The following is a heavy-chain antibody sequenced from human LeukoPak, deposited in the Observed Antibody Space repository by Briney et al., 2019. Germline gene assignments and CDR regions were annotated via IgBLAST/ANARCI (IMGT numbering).Heavy chain of an antibody. V-gene: IGHV3-23*01. Sequence: GGSLRLSCAASGFTFSSYAMSWVRQAPGKGLEWVSAISGSGGSTYYADSVKGRFTISRDNSKNTLYLQMNSLRAEDTAVYYCAKDPYFGVVIIPHFDYWGQGTLVTVSS. D-gene: IGHD3-3*01. CDR2: ISGSGGST. J-gene: IGHJ4*02. CDR3: AKDPYFGVVIIPHFDY. CDR1: GFTFSSYA.